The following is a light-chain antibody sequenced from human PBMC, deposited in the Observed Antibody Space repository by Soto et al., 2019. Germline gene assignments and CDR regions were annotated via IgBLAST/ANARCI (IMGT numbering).Light chain of an antibody. CDR1: QSVGSN. Sequence: EIVMTQSPATLSVSPGERATLSCRASQSVGSNLAWYQQKPGQAPRLLIYGASTRATGIPARLSGSGSGTEFNLTISSLKSEDFAIYFCQHYNNWPPDRTFGQGTKVEIK. CDR3: QHYNNWPPDRT. J-gene: IGKJ1*01. CDR2: GAS. V-gene: IGKV3-15*01.